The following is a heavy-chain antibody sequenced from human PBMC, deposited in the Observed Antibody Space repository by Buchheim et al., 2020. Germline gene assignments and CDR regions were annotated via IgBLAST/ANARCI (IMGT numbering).Heavy chain of an antibody. Sequence: EVQLVESGGGLVQPGGSLRLSCAASGFTFSSYEMNWVRQAPGKGLEWVSYISSSGSTIYYADSVKGRFTISRDNAKTSLYLPMNSLRAEDTAVYYCARAVGNDFWSGYFDYWGQGTL. CDR3: ARAVGNDFWSGYFDY. J-gene: IGHJ4*02. V-gene: IGHV3-48*03. CDR2: ISSSGSTI. D-gene: IGHD3-3*01. CDR1: GFTFSSYE.